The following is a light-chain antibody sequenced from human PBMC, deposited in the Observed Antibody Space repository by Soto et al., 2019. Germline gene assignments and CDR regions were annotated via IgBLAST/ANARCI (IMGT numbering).Light chain of an antibody. CDR2: DDS. J-gene: IGLJ2*01. CDR3: QVWDSSSNHPGVV. Sequence: SYVLTQSPSVSVAPGQTATITCGGNNIGRKGVHWYQQKPGQAPVLVVYDDSDRPAGIPERFSGSNSGNTATLTISRVEAGDEADYYCQVWDSSSNHPGVVFGGGTKLTVL. V-gene: IGLV3-21*02. CDR1: NIGRKG.